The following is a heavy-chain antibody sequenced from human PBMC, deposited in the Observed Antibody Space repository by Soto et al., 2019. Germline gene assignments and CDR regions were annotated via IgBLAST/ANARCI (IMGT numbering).Heavy chain of an antibody. V-gene: IGHV4-34*01. J-gene: IGHJ6*02. Sequence: QVQLQEWGAGLVKPSETLSLTCAVYGGSFSGHFWNWIRQPPGKGLEWMGEINERGRTNYKPSLKSRLAISVVTSKNQFSLKLASVTAADTAIYYCARGGGRSGSRDVWGLGTTFTVS. CDR3: ARGGGRSGSRDV. D-gene: IGHD5-12*01. CDR1: GGSFSGHF. CDR2: INERGRT.